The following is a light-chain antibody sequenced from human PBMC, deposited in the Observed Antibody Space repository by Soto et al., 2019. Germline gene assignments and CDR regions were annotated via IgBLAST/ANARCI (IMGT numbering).Light chain of an antibody. CDR1: SSNIGAGYD. J-gene: IGLJ2*01. CDR2: GNS. CDR3: QSYDSSLSVVV. V-gene: IGLV1-40*01. Sequence: QSVLTQPPSVSGAPGQRVTISCTGSSSNIGAGYDVHWYQQLPGTAPKLLIYGNSNRPSGVPDRFSGSKSGTSASLAITGLQAEDEADYYCQSYDSSLSVVVFGGGTNLTVL.